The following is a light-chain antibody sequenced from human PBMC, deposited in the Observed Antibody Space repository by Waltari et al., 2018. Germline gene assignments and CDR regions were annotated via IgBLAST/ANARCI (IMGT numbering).Light chain of an antibody. V-gene: IGKV1-39*01. CDR2: GAS. Sequence: IQMTQSPSSLSASVGDTVTVNCRASQTIDTSLNWFQQRPGKAPKLLIYGASSLQGGVPSRFRGSASGTDFTLTITSLRPEDFATYYCQQSYSAPFTFGPGTKVDIK. CDR1: QTIDTS. CDR3: QQSYSAPFT. J-gene: IGKJ3*01.